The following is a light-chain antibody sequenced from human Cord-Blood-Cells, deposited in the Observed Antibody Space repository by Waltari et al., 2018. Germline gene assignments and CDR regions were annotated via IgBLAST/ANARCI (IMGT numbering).Light chain of an antibody. J-gene: IGKJ1*01. CDR2: AAS. CDR1: QSISSY. Sequence: DIQMTHSPSSLPASVGVRVTITCRASQSISSYVNWYKQKPGKAAKLLIYAASSLQRGVPSRFSGSGSETDFTLTISSLQPEDFATYYCQQSYSTPWTFGQGTTVEIK. CDR3: QQSYSTPWT. V-gene: IGKV1-39*01.